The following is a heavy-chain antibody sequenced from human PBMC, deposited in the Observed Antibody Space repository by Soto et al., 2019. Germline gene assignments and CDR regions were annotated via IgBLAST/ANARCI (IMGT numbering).Heavy chain of an antibody. J-gene: IGHJ4*01. D-gene: IGHD5-12*01. CDR1: GGTFSSYA. CDR3: VRVVAIPGYPDN. Sequence: QVQLVQSGAEVRQPASSVKVSCKTSGGTFSSYAISWVRQAPGQGLEWMGGIVPIVDRSTYAEKFQGRGTITADESTSTVYMELSSLRSDDTAVYYCVRVVAIPGYPDNWGQGTLVTVCS. CDR2: IVPIVDRS. V-gene: IGHV1-69*12.